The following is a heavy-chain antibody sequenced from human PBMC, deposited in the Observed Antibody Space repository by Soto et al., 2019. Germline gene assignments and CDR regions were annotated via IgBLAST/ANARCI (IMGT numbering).Heavy chain of an antibody. D-gene: IGHD4-4*01. CDR3: AGFDGSPHHYIS. CDR2: INAGNGNT. Sequence: ASVKVSCKASGYTFTSYAMHWVRQAPGQRLEWMGWINAGNGNTKYSQKFQGRVTITRDTSASTAYTELSSLRSDDTAVYYCAGFDGSPHHYISCGQGSPVTVSS. J-gene: IGHJ5*02. V-gene: IGHV1-3*01. CDR1: GYTFTSYA.